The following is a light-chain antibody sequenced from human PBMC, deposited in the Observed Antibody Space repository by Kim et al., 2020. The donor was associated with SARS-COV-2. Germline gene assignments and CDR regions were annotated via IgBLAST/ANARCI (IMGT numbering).Light chain of an antibody. CDR3: QSYDRTLGGLGV. V-gene: IGLV1-40*01. CDR1: SSNIGAGYD. CDR2: ANT. J-gene: IGLJ3*02. Sequence: QPVLTQPPSVSGAPGQRVTISCTGSSSNIGAGYDVHWYQHLQGAAPKVVIHANTNRPSVAPDRFSGAKSATSASLAITGLQAEDEADYYCQSYDRTLGGLGVFGGGTQLTVL.